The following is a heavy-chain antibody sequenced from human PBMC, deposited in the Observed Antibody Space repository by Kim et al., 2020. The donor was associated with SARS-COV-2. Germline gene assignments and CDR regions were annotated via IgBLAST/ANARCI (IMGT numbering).Heavy chain of an antibody. D-gene: IGHD3-3*01. J-gene: IGHJ4*02. V-gene: IGHV1-2*02. CDR2: MSSDNGVA. Sequence: ASVKVSCKASGYTFTDYYIHWVRQAPGQGLEWMGWMSSDNGVANSAQKFQGRVTMTSDTSSSTAYLELSSLRPDDTAVYYCTRDLNWSGYYKFDLWGQGSLVTVSA. CDR3: TRDLNWSGYYKFDL. CDR1: GYTFTDYY.